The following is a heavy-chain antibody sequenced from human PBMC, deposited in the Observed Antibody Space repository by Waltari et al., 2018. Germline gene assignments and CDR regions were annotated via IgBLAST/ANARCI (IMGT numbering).Heavy chain of an antibody. Sequence: EVQVVESGGGLVQPGGSLRLSCVASGFTFSSHWMHWVRQVPGKGLEWVSRINTDKTNTDYADAVKGRFTVSRDNAKNTVYLQMTSVRAEDTGIYYCARDRGTATPLDPWGQGTVVTVSS. J-gene: IGHJ5*02. CDR3: ARDRGTATPLDP. CDR2: INTDKTNT. CDR1: GFTFSSHW. D-gene: IGHD3-10*01. V-gene: IGHV3-74*01.